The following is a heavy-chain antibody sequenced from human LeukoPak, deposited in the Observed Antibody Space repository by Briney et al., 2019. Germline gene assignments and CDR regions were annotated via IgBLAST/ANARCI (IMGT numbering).Heavy chain of an antibody. Sequence: PSETLSLTCTVSGGSISSYYWSWIRQPPGKGLEWIGYIYYGGSTYYNPSLKSRVTISVDTSKNQFSLKLSSVTAADTAVYYCARVRVGGDYGDYAGYYYMDVWGKGTTVTVSS. D-gene: IGHD4-17*01. J-gene: IGHJ6*03. V-gene: IGHV4-59*12. CDR2: IYYGGST. CDR3: ARVRVGGDYGDYAGYYYMDV. CDR1: GGSISSYY.